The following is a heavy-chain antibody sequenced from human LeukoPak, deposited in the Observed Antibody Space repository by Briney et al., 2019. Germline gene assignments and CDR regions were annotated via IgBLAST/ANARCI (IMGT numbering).Heavy chain of an antibody. J-gene: IGHJ4*02. CDR2: IYTVGNT. Sequence: GGSLRLSCVVSGFTSSDYYMSWIRQAPGKGLEWVSVIYTVGNTYYAESVKGRFTISRDNSKNTLYLQMNSLRAEDTAVYYCARGYSYGYFDYWGQGTLVTVSS. CDR3: ARGYSYGYFDY. CDR1: GFTSSDYY. V-gene: IGHV3-53*01. D-gene: IGHD5-18*01.